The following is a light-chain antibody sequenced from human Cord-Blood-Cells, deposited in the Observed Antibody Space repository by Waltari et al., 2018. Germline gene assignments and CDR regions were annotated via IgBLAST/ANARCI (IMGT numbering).Light chain of an antibody. Sequence: QSALTQPASVSGSPGQSITISCTGTSSDVGGYNYVSWYQQHPGKAPKLMIYDVSNRPSGVSNRFSCSKSGNTAYLTISGLQAEDEADYYCSSYTSSSTYVFGTGTKVTVL. V-gene: IGLV2-14*01. CDR1: SSDVGGYNY. CDR2: DVS. J-gene: IGLJ1*01. CDR3: SSYTSSSTYV.